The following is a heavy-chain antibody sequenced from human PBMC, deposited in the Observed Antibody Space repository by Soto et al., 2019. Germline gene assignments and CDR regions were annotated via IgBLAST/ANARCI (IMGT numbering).Heavy chain of an antibody. CDR1: GFTFRTYA. CDR3: AKDRNYPRDQFHY. CDR2: ISANGQGI. D-gene: IGHD1-7*01. J-gene: IGHJ4*02. Sequence: GGSLRLSCAASGFTFRTYALSWVRQAPGKGLEWVSAISANGQGIYYADSVRGRFTISRDNSKNTIFLHMDSLRAEDTAVYYCAKDRNYPRDQFHYWGQGTLVTVSS. V-gene: IGHV3-23*01.